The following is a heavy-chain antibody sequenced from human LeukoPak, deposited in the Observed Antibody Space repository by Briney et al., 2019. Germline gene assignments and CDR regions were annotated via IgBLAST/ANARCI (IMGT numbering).Heavy chain of an antibody. J-gene: IGHJ4*02. V-gene: IGHV3-33*08. Sequence: PGGSLRLSCAASGFTFSSYWMTWVRQAPGKGLEWVAVIWYDGSNKYYADSVKGRFTISRDNSKNTLYLQMNSLRAEDTAVYYCARVSYGYSYALAALDYWGQGTLVTVSS. CDR3: ARVSYGYSYALAALDY. CDR2: IWYDGSNK. CDR1: GFTFSSYW. D-gene: IGHD5-18*01.